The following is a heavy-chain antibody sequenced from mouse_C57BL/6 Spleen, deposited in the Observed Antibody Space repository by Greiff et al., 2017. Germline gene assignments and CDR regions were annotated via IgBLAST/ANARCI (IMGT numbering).Heavy chain of an antibody. CDR3: ARSVTTVVDTGGYYFDY. V-gene: IGHV1-64*01. D-gene: IGHD1-1*01. J-gene: IGHJ2*01. CDR1: GYTFTSYW. Sequence: VQLQQPGAELVKPGASVKLSCKASGYTFTSYWMHWVKQRPGQGLEWIGMIHPNSGSTNYNEKFKSKATLTVDKSSSTAYMQLSSLTSEDSAVYYCARSVTTVVDTGGYYFDYWGQGTTLTVSS. CDR2: IHPNSGST.